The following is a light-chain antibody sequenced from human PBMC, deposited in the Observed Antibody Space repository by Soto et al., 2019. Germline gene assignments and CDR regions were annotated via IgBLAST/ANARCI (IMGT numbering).Light chain of an antibody. J-gene: IGKJ4*01. Sequence: IQLTQSPSFLSASVGDGVTITCRASQGISSYLAWYQQRPGKAPKLLIYAASTLQRGVPSRFSGSGSGTEFTLTISSLQPEDFATYYCQQFNSYPTFGGGTKVDIK. CDR1: QGISSY. V-gene: IGKV1-9*01. CDR2: AAS. CDR3: QQFNSYPT.